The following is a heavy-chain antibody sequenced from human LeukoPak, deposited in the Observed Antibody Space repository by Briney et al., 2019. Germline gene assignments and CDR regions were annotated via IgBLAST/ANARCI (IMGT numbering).Heavy chain of an antibody. CDR1: GYTFTGYY. CDR2: INPNSGGT. V-gene: IGHV1-2*02. CDR3: ARDKGRDSSSWXTHAAVFDS. D-gene: IGHD6-13*01. J-gene: IGHJ4*02. Sequence: ASVKVSCKASGYTFTGYYMHWMRQAPGQGVEWMGWINPNSGGTNYAQKFQGRVTMTRDTSISTAYMELRRLRSDDTAVYYCARDKGRDSSSWXTHAAVFDSWGQGTLVTVSS.